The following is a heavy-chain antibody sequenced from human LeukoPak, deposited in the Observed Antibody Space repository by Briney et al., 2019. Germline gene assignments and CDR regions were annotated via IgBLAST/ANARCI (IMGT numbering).Heavy chain of an antibody. CDR1: GYSISSGYY. Sequence: SETLSLTCNVSGYSISSGYYWGWIRQPPGKGLEWIGGISHSGNTYYNPSLKSRVTISVDTSRNQFSLKLSSVIAADTAVYYCARQAPWEQQNWFDPWGQGTLVTVSS. D-gene: IGHD1-26*01. J-gene: IGHJ5*02. CDR3: ARQAPWEQQNWFDP. CDR2: ISHSGNT. V-gene: IGHV4-38-2*02.